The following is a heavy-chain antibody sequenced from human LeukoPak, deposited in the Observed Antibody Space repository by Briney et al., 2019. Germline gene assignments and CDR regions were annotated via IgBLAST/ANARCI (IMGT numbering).Heavy chain of an antibody. CDR3: AREAYGKVYFDY. CDR1: GGSISSSSYY. Sequence: SSETLSLTCTVSGGSISSSSYYWGWIRQPPGKGLEWIGSIYYSGSTYYNPSLKSRVTISVDTSKDQFSLKLSSVTAADTAVYYCAREAYGKVYFDYWGQGTLVTVSS. V-gene: IGHV4-39*02. D-gene: IGHD3-10*01. CDR2: IYYSGST. J-gene: IGHJ4*02.